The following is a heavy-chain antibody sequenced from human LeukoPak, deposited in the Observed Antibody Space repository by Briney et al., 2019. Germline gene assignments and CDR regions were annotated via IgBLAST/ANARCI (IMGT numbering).Heavy chain of an antibody. CDR2: IRGGGGNT. CDR1: AFTFSNYD. Sequence: PGGSLRLSCAASAFTFSNYDMSWVRQAPGKGLEWVSAIRGGGGNTYYADSVKGRFTISRDNAKNSLYLQMNSLRAEDTAVYYCARGGVGSAFDYWGQGTLVTVSS. V-gene: IGHV3-23*01. CDR3: ARGGVGSAFDY. D-gene: IGHD1-26*01. J-gene: IGHJ4*02.